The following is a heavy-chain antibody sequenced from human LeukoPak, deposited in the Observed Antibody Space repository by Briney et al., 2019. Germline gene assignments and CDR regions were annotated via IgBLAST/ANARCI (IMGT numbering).Heavy chain of an antibody. J-gene: IGHJ4*02. Sequence: GGSLRLSCADSGFTFSSYAMSWVRQAPGKGLEWVSAISGSGGTTFYADSVKGRFAISRDNSKNTLYLQMNSLRAEDTAVYYCAKGRSGSPGWYFDYWGQGTLVTVSS. CDR3: AKGRSGSPGWYFDY. CDR2: ISGSGGTT. D-gene: IGHD1-26*01. CDR1: GFTFSSYA. V-gene: IGHV3-23*01.